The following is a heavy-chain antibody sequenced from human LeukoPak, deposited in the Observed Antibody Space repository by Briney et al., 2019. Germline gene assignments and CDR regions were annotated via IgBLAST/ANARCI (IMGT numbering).Heavy chain of an antibody. V-gene: IGHV3-74*01. Sequence: PGGSLRLSCAASGFTFSSYWMHWVRQPPGKGLVWVSRIYGDGSSTIYADPVKGRFTISRDNAKNTLYLQMTSLGAEDTAVYYCARDQAVGSTRVSWGQGILVTVSS. CDR3: ARDQAVGSTRVS. CDR2: IYGDGSST. D-gene: IGHD1-26*01. CDR1: GFTFSSYW. J-gene: IGHJ5*02.